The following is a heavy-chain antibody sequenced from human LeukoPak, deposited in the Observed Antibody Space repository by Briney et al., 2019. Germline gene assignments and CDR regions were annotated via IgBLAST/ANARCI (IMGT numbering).Heavy chain of an antibody. CDR2: IWYDGSNK. CDR3: ARARTTRGFDY. V-gene: IGHV3-33*01. CDR1: GFTFNSYG. D-gene: IGHD4-17*01. J-gene: IGHJ4*02. Sequence: GGSLRLSCAASGFTFNSYGIHWVRQAPGKGLEWVAFIWYDGSNKYYADSVKGRFTISRDNSKNTLYLQMNSPRAEDTAVYYCARARTTRGFDYWGQGTLVTVSS.